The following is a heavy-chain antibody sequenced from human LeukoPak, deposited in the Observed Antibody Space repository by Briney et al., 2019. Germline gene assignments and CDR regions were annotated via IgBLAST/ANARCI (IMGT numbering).Heavy chain of an antibody. J-gene: IGHJ4*02. CDR3: ARDMLLWFGELSGTPDY. D-gene: IGHD3-10*01. Sequence: PGRSLRLSCAASGFTFSSYGMHWGRQAPGKGLEWVAVIWYDGSNKYYADSVKGRFTISRDNSKNTLYLQMNSLRAEDTAVYYCARDMLLWFGELSGTPDYWGQGTLVTVSS. CDR1: GFTFSSYG. V-gene: IGHV3-33*01. CDR2: IWYDGSNK.